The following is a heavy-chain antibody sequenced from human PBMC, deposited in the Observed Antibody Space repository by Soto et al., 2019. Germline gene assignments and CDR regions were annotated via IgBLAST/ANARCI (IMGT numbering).Heavy chain of an antibody. V-gene: IGHV4-30-2*01. CDR2: IYHSGST. D-gene: IGHD3-22*01. CDR1: GGSLSSDDYS. J-gene: IGHJ4*02. CDR3: ARVRGYYDY. Sequence: SETLSRTGAVSGGSLSSDDYSWSWIRQPPGKGLEWIGYIYHSGSTYYNPSLKSRVTISVDRSKNQFSLKLSSVTAADTAVYYCARVRGYYDYWGQGTLVTVSS.